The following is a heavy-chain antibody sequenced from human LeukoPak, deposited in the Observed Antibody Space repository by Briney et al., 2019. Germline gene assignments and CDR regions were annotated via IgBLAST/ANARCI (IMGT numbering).Heavy chain of an antibody. CDR1: GFTFSSYS. CDR2: ISSSSSYI. D-gene: IGHD6-6*01. V-gene: IGHV3-21*01. J-gene: IGHJ4*02. Sequence: GGSRRLSCAASGFTFSSYSMNWVRQAPGKGLEWVSSISSSSSYIYYADSVKGRFTISRDNAKNSLYLQMNSLRAEDTAVYYCARAEGEQLVLGYWGQGTLVTVSS. CDR3: ARAEGEQLVLGY.